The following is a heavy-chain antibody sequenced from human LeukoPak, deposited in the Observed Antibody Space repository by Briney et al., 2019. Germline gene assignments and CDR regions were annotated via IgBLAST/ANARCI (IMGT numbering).Heavy chain of an antibody. J-gene: IGHJ6*02. CDR1: GGSFSGYY. Sequence: TSETLSLTCAVSGGSFSGYYLSWIRQPPGKGLEWIGEINDSGSNNYNPSLMNRVTIAVDTSKNQFSQKQSSVTAADTAVCYCARRRPRVPAAMRRGYYYYGMDVWGQGTTVTVSS. D-gene: IGHD2-2*01. CDR2: INDSGSN. V-gene: IGHV4-34*01. CDR3: ARRRPRVPAAMRRGYYYYGMDV.